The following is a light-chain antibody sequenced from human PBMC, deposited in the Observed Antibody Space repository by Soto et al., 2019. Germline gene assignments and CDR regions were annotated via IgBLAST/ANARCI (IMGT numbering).Light chain of an antibody. CDR2: GVT. J-gene: IGLJ2*01. Sequence: QSALTQPASVSGSPRQSITISCTGTSSDVGGYNYVSWYQHHPGKAPELIIYGVTNRPSGASLRFSGSKSGNTASLTISGLQAEDEADYYCTSYTSTGAPVVFGGGTKLTVL. CDR1: SSDVGGYNY. CDR3: TSYTSTGAPVV. V-gene: IGLV2-14*03.